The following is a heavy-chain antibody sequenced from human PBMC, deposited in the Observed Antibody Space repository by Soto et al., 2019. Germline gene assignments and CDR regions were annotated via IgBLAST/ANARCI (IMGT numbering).Heavy chain of an antibody. J-gene: IGHJ4*02. CDR3: ARGHCSGGSCYPKFDY. CDR1: GFTFSSYW. D-gene: IGHD2-15*01. CDR2: IKQDGSEK. V-gene: IGHV3-7*01. Sequence: EVQLVESGGGLVQPGGSPRLSCAASGFTFSSYWMSWFRQAPGKGLEWVANIKQDGSEKYYVDSVKGRFTISRDNAKNSLYLQMNSLRAEDTAVYYCARGHCSGGSCYPKFDYWGQGTLVTVSS.